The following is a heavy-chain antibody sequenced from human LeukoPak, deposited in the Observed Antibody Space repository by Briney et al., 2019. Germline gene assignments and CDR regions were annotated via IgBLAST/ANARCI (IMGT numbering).Heavy chain of an antibody. CDR1: GGSISSYY. D-gene: IGHD1-26*01. V-gene: IGHV4-59*08. CDR3: ARLGLAGSAGRTYYFDY. Sequence: SETLSLTCTVSGGSISSYYWSWIRQPPGKGLEWIGYIYYSGSTNYSPSLKSRVTISVDTSKNQFSLKLSSVTAADAAVYYCARLGLAGSAGRTYYFDYWGQGTLVTVSS. CDR2: IYYSGST. J-gene: IGHJ4*02.